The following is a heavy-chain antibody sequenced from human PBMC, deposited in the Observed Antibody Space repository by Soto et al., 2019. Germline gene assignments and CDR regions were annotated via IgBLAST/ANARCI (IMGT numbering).Heavy chain of an antibody. CDR1: GGSISSSSYY. J-gene: IGHJ4*02. D-gene: IGHD3-9*01. V-gene: IGHV4-39*01. Sequence: QLQLQESGPGLVKPSETLSLTCTVSGGSISSSSYYWGWIRQPPGKGLEWIGSIYYSGSTYYNPSLKSRVTISVDTSTNQFSLKLSSVTAADTAVYYCARPDILTGNFDYWGQGTLVTFSS. CDR3: ARPDILTGNFDY. CDR2: IYYSGST.